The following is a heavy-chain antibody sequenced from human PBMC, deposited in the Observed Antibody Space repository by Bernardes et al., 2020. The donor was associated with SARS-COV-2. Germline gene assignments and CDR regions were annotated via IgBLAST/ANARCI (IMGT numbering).Heavy chain of an antibody. CDR2: FDPEDGET. J-gene: IGHJ4*02. CDR3: ARRASGDLLAYCGGDCYYLYFDY. CDR1: GYTLTELS. Sequence: ASVKVSCKVSGYTLTELSMHWVRQAPGKGLEWMGGFDPEDGETIYAQKFQGRVTMTEDTSTSTAYMELRSLRSDDTAVYYCARRASGDLLAYCGGDCYYLYFDYWGQGTLVTVSS. V-gene: IGHV1-24*01. D-gene: IGHD2-21*02.